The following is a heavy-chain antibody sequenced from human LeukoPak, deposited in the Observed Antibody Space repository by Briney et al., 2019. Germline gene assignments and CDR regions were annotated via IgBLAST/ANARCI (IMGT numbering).Heavy chain of an antibody. CDR1: GFTFSSYS. D-gene: IGHD3-9*01. J-gene: IGHJ3*02. V-gene: IGHV3-21*01. Sequence: GGSLGLSCAASGFTFSSYSMNWVRQAPGKGLEWVSSISSSSSYIYYADSVKGRFTISRDNAKNSLYLQMNSLRAEDTAVYYCARAEILTGPDAFDIWGQGTMVTVSS. CDR2: ISSSSSYI. CDR3: ARAEILTGPDAFDI.